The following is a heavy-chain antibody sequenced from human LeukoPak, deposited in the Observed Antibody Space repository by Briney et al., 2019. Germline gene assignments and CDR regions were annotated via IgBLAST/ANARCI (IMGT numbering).Heavy chain of an antibody. J-gene: IGHJ2*01. D-gene: IGHD3-16*01. CDR3: AREIWDRRETNWYLDL. CDR2: IGTIDDT. Sequence: PGGSLRLSCAASRFTFSTYDMHWVRQVTGQGLEWVSAIGTIDDTYYPDSVKGRFTISRDNAQNSLYLQMNSLRAEDTAVYFCAREIWDRRETNWYLDLWGRGTLVTVSS. V-gene: IGHV3-13*01. CDR1: RFTFSTYD.